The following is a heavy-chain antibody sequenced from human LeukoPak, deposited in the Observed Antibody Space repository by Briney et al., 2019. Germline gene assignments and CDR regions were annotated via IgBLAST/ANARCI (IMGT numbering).Heavy chain of an antibody. Sequence: SGGSLRLSCEASGFTFTSYWMSWVRQAPGKGLEWVSAISGSGGSTYYADSVKGRFTISRDNSKNTLYLQMNSLRAEDTAVYYCAKAYTTVTTEFDYWGQGTLVTVSS. D-gene: IGHD4-17*01. J-gene: IGHJ4*02. V-gene: IGHV3-23*01. CDR1: GFTFTSYW. CDR3: AKAYTTVTTEFDY. CDR2: ISGSGGST.